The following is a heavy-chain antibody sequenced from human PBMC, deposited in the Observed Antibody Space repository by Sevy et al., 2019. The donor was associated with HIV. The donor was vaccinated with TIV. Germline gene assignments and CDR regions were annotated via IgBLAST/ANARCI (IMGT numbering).Heavy chain of an antibody. V-gene: IGHV1-69*13. CDR2: IIPMFGSA. CDR1: GGTFGTYT. Sequence: ASVKVSCKASGGTFGTYTISWLRQAPGHGLEWMGGIIPMFGSANYAQKFQDRVKITADESTSTAYMELSSLRSEDSAVYYCARDRDITFGGGDAFDIWAQGTMVTVSS. D-gene: IGHD3-16*01. CDR3: ARDRDITFGGGDAFDI. J-gene: IGHJ3*02.